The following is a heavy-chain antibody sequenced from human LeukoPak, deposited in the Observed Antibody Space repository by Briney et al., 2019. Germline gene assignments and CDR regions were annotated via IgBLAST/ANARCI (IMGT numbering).Heavy chain of an antibody. V-gene: IGHV3-30*02. CDR1: GFTFSSYG. CDR3: AKDGGYYDSSGYYIAGAFDI. J-gene: IGHJ3*02. D-gene: IGHD3-22*01. CDR2: IRYDGSNK. Sequence: GGSLRLSCAASGFTFSSYGMHWVRQAPGKGLEWVAFIRYDGSNKYYADSVKGRFTISRDNSKNTLYLQMNSLRAEDTAVYYCAKDGGYYDSSGYYIAGAFDIWGQGTMVTVSS.